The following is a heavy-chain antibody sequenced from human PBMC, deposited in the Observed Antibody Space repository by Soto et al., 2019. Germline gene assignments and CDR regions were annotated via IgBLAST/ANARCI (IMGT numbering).Heavy chain of an antibody. D-gene: IGHD4-17*01. Sequence: SETLSLTCPVSGGSVTNSSYYWGWIRQSPGKGLEWIGSVYYRGRIYSKSSVKSRVTISVDTSKNRFSLSLNSVTASDTAVYFCVSQRTTVPTQAYFDYWGPGALVTVSS. V-gene: IGHV4-39*01. J-gene: IGHJ4*02. CDR3: VSQRTTVPTQAYFDY. CDR1: GGSVTNSSYY. CDR2: VYYRGRI.